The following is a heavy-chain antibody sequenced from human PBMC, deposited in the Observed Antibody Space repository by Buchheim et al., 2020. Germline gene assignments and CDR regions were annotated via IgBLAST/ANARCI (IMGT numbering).Heavy chain of an antibody. CDR1: GYTFTSYD. V-gene: IGHV1-8*01. J-gene: IGHJ6*02. D-gene: IGHD6-13*01. CDR2: MNPNSGNT. Sequence: QVQLVQSGAEVKKPGASVKVSCKASGYTFTSYDINWVRQATGQGLEWMGWMNPNSGNTGYAQKFQGRVTMTRNTSISTAYMELSSLISEDTAVYYCARGARYSSSWYDPPYYYYYGMDVWGQGTT. CDR3: ARGARYSSSWYDPPYYYYYGMDV.